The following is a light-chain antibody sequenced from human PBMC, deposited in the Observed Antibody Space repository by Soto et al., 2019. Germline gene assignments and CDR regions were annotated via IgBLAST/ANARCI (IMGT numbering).Light chain of an antibody. CDR3: QQRSNWPGT. V-gene: IGKV3-11*01. J-gene: IGKJ1*01. CDR1: QSVSSN. Sequence: EIVLTQSPVTLSLSPSKRATLSGLASQSVSSNLAWYQQKPGQAPRLLIYEASNRATGIPARFSGSGSGTDFTLIISSLEPEDFAVYYCQQRSNWPGTFGQGTKVDI. CDR2: EAS.